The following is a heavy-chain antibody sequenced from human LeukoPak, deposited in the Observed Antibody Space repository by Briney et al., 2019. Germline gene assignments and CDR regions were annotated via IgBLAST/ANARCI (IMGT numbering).Heavy chain of an antibody. CDR3: ARHDFWSGSNLDY. CDR2: INHSGST. J-gene: IGHJ4*02. Sequence: PSETLSLTCAVYGGSFSGYYWSWIRQPPGKGLEWIGEINHSGSTNYNPSLKSRVTISVDTSKNQFSLKLSSVTAADAAVYYCARHDFWSGSNLDYWGQGTLVTVPS. CDR1: GGSFSGYY. V-gene: IGHV4-34*01. D-gene: IGHD3-3*01.